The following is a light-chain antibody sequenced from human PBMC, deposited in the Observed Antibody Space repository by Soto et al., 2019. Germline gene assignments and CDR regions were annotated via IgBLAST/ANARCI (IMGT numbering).Light chain of an antibody. Sequence: EILLAQSPATLSLSPGERATLSCRASQSVSIYLAWYQQKPGQATRLLIYDASNRATGIPARLSGSGSGTDFTLTISSLEPEDFAVYHCQQRSNWPQKITFGQGTRLEIK. CDR1: QSVSIY. J-gene: IGKJ5*01. CDR3: QQRSNWPQKIT. V-gene: IGKV3-11*01. CDR2: DAS.